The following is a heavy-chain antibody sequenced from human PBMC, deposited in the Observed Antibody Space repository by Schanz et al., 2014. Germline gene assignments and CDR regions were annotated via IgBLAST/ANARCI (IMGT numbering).Heavy chain of an antibody. Sequence: QVPLQESGPGLVKSSKTLSLTCTVSGGSISSYYWSWIRQPPGKGLEWIGHRDSSGSTKYNPSLKSRVTISVDTYKTQISLRLRSVTEADTAVYYCARDGLGADYWGQGTLVTVSA. CDR2: RDSSGST. CDR1: GGSISSYY. CDR3: ARDGLGADY. V-gene: IGHV4-59*01. J-gene: IGHJ4*02.